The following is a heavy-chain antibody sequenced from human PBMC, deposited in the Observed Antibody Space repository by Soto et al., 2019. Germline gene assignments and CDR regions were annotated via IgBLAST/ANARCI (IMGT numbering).Heavy chain of an antibody. V-gene: IGHV1-46*03. CDR1: GCTFSSYY. CDR2: INASGGYT. Sequence: ASVKVSCKASGCTFSSYYMYWVRQVPGQGIEWLGIINASGGYTTYAQRFLGRVTITSDTSPSTAHMELGSLTSEYTAVYYWATGGRIVGVTGPYDLWGQ. CDR3: ATGGRIVGVTGPYDL. J-gene: IGHJ6*02. D-gene: IGHD2-21*02.